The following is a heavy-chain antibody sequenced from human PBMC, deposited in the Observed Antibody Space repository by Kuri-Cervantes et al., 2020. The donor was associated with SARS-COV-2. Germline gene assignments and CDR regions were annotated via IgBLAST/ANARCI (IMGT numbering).Heavy chain of an antibody. D-gene: IGHD7-27*01. CDR2: ISGSGNAI. CDR3: ARDLRLGKSLDY. CDR1: GFIFSDYY. Sequence: GGSLRLSCAASGFIFSDYYMTWIRQPPGKGLEWVSYISGSGNAINYTDSVKGRFTISRDNAKNSLYLQMSSLRAEDTAVYYCARDLRLGKSLDYWGQGTLVTVSS. V-gene: IGHV3-11*04. J-gene: IGHJ4*02.